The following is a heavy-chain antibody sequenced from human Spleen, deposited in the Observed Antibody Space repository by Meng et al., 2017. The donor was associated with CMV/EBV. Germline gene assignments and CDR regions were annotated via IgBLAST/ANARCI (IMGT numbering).Heavy chain of an antibody. Sequence: SGYNFTTYHLHWVRQAPGQGLEWMRWINVNGGGTDYAEKFQGRVTMTSDSSINTAYMELRSLTSDDTAVYYCVREGIFGVITRGWFDSWGQGTLVTVSS. V-gene: IGHV1-2*02. CDR1: GYNFTTYH. J-gene: IGHJ5*01. CDR3: VREGIFGVITRGWFDS. D-gene: IGHD3-3*01. CDR2: INVNGGGT.